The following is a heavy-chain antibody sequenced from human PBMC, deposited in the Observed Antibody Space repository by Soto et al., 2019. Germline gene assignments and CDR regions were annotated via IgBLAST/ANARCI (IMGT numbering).Heavy chain of an antibody. CDR2: IYATGSS. J-gene: IGHJ5*02. CDR3: VRDGTKNLRDWFDT. D-gene: IGHD1-1*01. CDR1: GASLRDYY. Sequence: PLSVTCNVSGASLRDYYWRWIRQPPGKGLEWIGRIYATGSSDYNPSLKSRITISVDMSKKQFSLTLRSVTAADTAMYYCVRDGTKNLRDWFDTWGQGILVTVSS. V-gene: IGHV4-4*07.